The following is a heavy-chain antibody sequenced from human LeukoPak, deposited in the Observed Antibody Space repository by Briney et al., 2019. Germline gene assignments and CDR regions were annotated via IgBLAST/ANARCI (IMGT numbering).Heavy chain of an antibody. CDR1: GNSFGNYY. CDR2: IYTSGST. CDR3: ARAVGSGSFQTYYYMDV. D-gene: IGHD3-10*01. J-gene: IGHJ6*03. V-gene: IGHV4-4*07. Sequence: SETLSLTCTVSGNSFGNYYWSWIRQPAGKGLEWIGRIYTSGSTNYNPSLKSRVTMSVDTSKNQFSLKLSSVTAADTAVYYCARAVGSGSFQTYYYMDVWGKGTTVTISS.